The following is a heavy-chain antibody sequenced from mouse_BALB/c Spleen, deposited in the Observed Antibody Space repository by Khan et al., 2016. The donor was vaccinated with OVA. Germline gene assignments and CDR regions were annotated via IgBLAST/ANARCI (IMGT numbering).Heavy chain of an antibody. CDR3: ARNYYGTRNAMDY. Sequence: QVQLKQSGAELVRPGVSVKISCKGSGYTFTDYAMHWVKQSHAKSLEWIGDISTYYDDASYNQKFKGKATMTVDKSSSTAYLELARLTSEDSAIYYCARNYYGTRNAMDYWGQGTSGTVSS. J-gene: IGHJ4*01. V-gene: IGHV1S137*01. CDR1: GYTFTDYA. CDR2: ISTYYDDA. D-gene: IGHD1-1*01.